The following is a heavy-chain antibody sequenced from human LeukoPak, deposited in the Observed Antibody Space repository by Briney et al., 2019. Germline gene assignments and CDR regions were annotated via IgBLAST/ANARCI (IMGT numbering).Heavy chain of an antibody. Sequence: SETLSLTCTVSGGSISSYYWSWIRQPPGKGLEWIGYIYYSGSTNYNHSLKSRVTISVDTSKNQLSLKMSSLTAADTAVYYCSRYPPAYCGGDCYSPWGQGALVTVSS. V-gene: IGHV4-59*12. CDR1: GGSISSYY. CDR2: IYYSGST. D-gene: IGHD2-21*02. CDR3: SRYPPAYCGGDCYSP. J-gene: IGHJ4*02.